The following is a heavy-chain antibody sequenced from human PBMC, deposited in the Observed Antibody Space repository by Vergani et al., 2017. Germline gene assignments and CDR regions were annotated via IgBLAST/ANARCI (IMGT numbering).Heavy chain of an antibody. Sequence: LEESGGGSVKPGGVLRLSCAASGFKFSDHYMSWIRQAPGKGLEWVSHISPGASTVSYTDSVTGRLTVSRDNDNNSLTLDMTTLRVEDTAVYYCANNPGISTTRHYYAMDVWGQGTTVTVSS. CDR2: ISPGASTV. J-gene: IGHJ6*02. V-gene: IGHV3-11*04. D-gene: IGHD6-13*01. CDR1: GFKFSDHY. CDR3: ANNPGISTTRHYYAMDV.